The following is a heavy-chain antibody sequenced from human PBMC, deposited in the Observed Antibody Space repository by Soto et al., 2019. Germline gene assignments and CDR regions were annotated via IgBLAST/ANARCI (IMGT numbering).Heavy chain of an antibody. V-gene: IGHV3-23*01. CDR3: GRLGYFSSMSCPTFDY. CDR2: ITGSGGGT. J-gene: IGHJ4*02. CDR1: GFTFSSYA. Sequence: EVQLLESGGGLVQPGGSLRLSCAASGFTFSSYALSWVRQAPGKGLEWVSGITGSGGGTYYADSVKGRFTISRDNSKNSLYLQMNSPRAEDTAVNYCGRLGYFSSMSCPTFDYRGQGTLVTVSS. D-gene: IGHD2-2*03.